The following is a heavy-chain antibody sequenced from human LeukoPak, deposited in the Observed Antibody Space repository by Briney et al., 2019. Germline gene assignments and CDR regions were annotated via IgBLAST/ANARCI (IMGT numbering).Heavy chain of an antibody. CDR1: GFTFSSYS. CDR2: ISSSSNYI. Sequence: GSLRLSCAASGFTFSSYSMNWVRQAPGKGLEWVSSISSSSNYIYYADSVKGRFTISRDNSKNTLYLQMNNLRAEDTAVYYCAKVRRDGYKIDYFDYWGQGTLVTVSS. CDR3: AKVRRDGYKIDYFDY. V-gene: IGHV3-21*04. D-gene: IGHD5-24*01. J-gene: IGHJ4*02.